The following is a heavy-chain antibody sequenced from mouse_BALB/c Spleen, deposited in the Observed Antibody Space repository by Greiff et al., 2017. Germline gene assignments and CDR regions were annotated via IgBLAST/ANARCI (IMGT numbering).Heavy chain of an antibody. CDR3: ARPPYDHEAMDY. CDR1: GYTFTSYW. V-gene: IGHV1-7*01. D-gene: IGHD2-4*01. Sequence: VKLQQSGAELAKPGASVKMSCKASGYTFTSYWMHWVKQRPGQGLEWIGYIYPSTGYTEYNQKFKGKATLTADTSSSTAYMQLSSLTSEDSAVYFCARPPYDHEAMDYWGQGTSVTVSS. CDR2: IYPSTGYT. J-gene: IGHJ4*01.